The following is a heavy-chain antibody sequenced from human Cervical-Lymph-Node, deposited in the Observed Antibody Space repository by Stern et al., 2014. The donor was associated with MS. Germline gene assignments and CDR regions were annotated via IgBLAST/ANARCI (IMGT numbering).Heavy chain of an antibody. CDR2: IKPNTGVT. J-gene: IGHJ4*02. Sequence: QVQLVQSGAEVKKPGASVKVSCTASGYTFTGFFLHWVRQAPGQGLEWVGWIKPNTGVTKSAQKFQGWVTLTRDTSINTVYMELNRLKSDDTAVFYCARGYPFFDNWGQGTLVTVSS. CDR3: ARGYPFFDN. V-gene: IGHV1-2*04. CDR1: GYTFTGFF. D-gene: IGHD2-15*01.